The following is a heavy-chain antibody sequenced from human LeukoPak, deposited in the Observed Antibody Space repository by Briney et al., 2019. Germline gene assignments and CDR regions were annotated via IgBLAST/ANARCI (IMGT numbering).Heavy chain of an antibody. CDR3: ARAPGGFHGDYSPIAY. J-gene: IGHJ4*02. Sequence: GGSLRLSCAASGFTFSSYAMYWVRQAPGKGLQWLALTSDDGSTKYYADSVKGRFTISRDNSQNTLFLQMNSLRAEETAMYYCARAPGGFHGDYSPIAYWGQGTLVTVSS. CDR2: TSDDGSTK. CDR1: GFTFSSYA. D-gene: IGHD4-17*01. V-gene: IGHV3-30-3*01.